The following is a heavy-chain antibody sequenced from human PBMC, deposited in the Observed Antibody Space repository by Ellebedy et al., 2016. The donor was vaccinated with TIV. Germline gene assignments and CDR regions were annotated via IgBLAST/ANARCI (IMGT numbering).Heavy chain of an antibody. V-gene: IGHV3-23*01. CDR3: AKEPRGIQLWGFFDY. Sequence: GESLKISCAASGFTFSNYAMSWVRQPPGKGLEWVSGLSGSGSNTYYADSVKGRFTISRDNSKNTLYLQMNSLRAEDTAVYYCAKEPRGIQLWGFFDYWGQGTLVTVSS. CDR1: GFTFSNYA. CDR2: LSGSGSNT. D-gene: IGHD5-18*01. J-gene: IGHJ4*02.